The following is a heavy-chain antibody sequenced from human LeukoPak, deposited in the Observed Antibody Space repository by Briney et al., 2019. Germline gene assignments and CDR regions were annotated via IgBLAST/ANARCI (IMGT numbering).Heavy chain of an antibody. V-gene: IGHV3-21*01. CDR1: GYTFSSYS. D-gene: IGHD3-22*01. CDR2: XXXXSNYI. Sequence: PGGSLRLSCAASGYTFSSYSINXXXXAPGKGLXXXXXXXXXSNYIYYADSVRGXFXXXXXDARDSLYLQMNSLRAEDTAVYYCVRLRRNSDTSGFYYYYDFWGQGTLVTVSS. CDR3: VRLRRNSDTSGFYYYYDF. J-gene: IGHJ4*02.